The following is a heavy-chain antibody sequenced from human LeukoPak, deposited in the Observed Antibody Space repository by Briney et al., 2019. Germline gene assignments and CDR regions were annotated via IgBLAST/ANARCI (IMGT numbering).Heavy chain of an antibody. CDR2: ISSSSSYI. CDR1: GFTFSSYS. V-gene: IGHV3-21*01. CDR3: ARVGSRRIQLWSPSDY. Sequence: GGSLRLSCAASGFTFSSYSMNWVRQAPGKGLEWVSSISSSSSYIYYADSVKGRFTISRDNAKNSLYLQMNSLRAEDTAVYYCARVGSRRIQLWSPSDYWGQGTLVTVSS. J-gene: IGHJ4*02. D-gene: IGHD5-18*01.